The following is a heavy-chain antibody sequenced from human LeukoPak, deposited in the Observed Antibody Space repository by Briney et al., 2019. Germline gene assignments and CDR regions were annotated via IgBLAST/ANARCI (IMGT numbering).Heavy chain of an antibody. Sequence: SETLSLTCTVSGGSISSSSYYWGWIRQPPGKGLEWIGSIYYSGSTYYNPSLKSRVTVSVDTSKNQFSLKLSSVTAADTAVYYCARSRMITFGGVIAIDYWGQGTLVTVSS. J-gene: IGHJ4*02. CDR1: GGSISSSSYY. CDR2: IYYSGST. V-gene: IGHV4-39*07. CDR3: ARSRMITFGGVIAIDY. D-gene: IGHD3-16*02.